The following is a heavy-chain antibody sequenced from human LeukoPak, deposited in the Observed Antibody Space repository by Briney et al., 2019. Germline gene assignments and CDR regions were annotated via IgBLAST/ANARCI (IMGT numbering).Heavy chain of an antibody. J-gene: IGHJ4*02. V-gene: IGHV4-34*01. CDR2: INHSGST. CDR3: ARFYGGIIVVVPAARRDYFDY. D-gene: IGHD2-2*01. Sequence: SETVSLTCAVYGGSFSGYYWSWIRQPPGKGLEWIGEINHSGSTNYNPSLKSRVTISVDTSKNQFSLKLSSVTAADTAVYYCARFYGGIIVVVPAARRDYFDYWGQGTRDPVSS. CDR1: GGSFSGYY.